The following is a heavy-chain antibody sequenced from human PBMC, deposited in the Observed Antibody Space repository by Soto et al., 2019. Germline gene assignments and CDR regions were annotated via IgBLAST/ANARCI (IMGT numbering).Heavy chain of an antibody. V-gene: IGHV3-30*18. CDR3: AEPRPLIHPSIAAADNNWFDP. Sequence: GGSLRLSCAASGFTFSSYGMHWVRQAPGKGLEWVAVISYDGSNKYYADSVKGRFTISRDNSKNTLYLQMNSLRAEDTAVYYCAEPRPLIHPSIAAADNNWFDPWGQGTLVTVSS. CDR2: ISYDGSNK. D-gene: IGHD6-13*01. CDR1: GFTFSSYG. J-gene: IGHJ5*02.